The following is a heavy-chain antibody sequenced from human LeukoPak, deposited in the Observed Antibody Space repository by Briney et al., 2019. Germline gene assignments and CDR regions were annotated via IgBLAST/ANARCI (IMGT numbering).Heavy chain of an antibody. CDR3: AKDRLLWFGESTDNSYGMDV. Sequence: PGGSLRLSCAASGFTFSSYGMHWVRQAPGKGLEWVAVISYDGSNKYYADFVKGRFTISRDNSKNTLYLQMNSLRAEDTAVYYCAKDRLLWFGESTDNSYGMDVWGQGTTVTVSS. D-gene: IGHD3-10*01. CDR2: ISYDGSNK. V-gene: IGHV3-30*18. CDR1: GFTFSSYG. J-gene: IGHJ6*02.